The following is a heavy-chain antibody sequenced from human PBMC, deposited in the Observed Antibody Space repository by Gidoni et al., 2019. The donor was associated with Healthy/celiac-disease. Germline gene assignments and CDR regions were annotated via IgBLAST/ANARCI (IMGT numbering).Heavy chain of an antibody. CDR1: GFTFSSYG. Sequence: QVQLVESGGGVVQPGRSLRPSCAASGFTFSSYGMHWVRQAPGKGLEWVAVIWYDGSNKYYADSVKGRFTISRDNSKNTLYLQMNSLRAEDTAVYYCASPLGYCSSTSCYAGVGAFDIWGQGTMVTVSS. CDR3: ASPLGYCSSTSCYAGVGAFDI. D-gene: IGHD2-2*01. V-gene: IGHV3-33*01. J-gene: IGHJ3*02. CDR2: IWYDGSNK.